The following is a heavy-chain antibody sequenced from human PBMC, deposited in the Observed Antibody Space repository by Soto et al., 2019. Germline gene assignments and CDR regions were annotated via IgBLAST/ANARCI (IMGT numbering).Heavy chain of an antibody. D-gene: IGHD1-26*01. CDR2: IIPVLGVA. CDR3: ARSGSYENWFDP. CDR1: GGTFSIYT. Sequence: QVQLVQSGAEVKKPGSSVKVSCKSSGGTFSIYTITWVRQVPGLGLEWMGRIIPVLGVANYAQRFQGRVTITAAKSTSTTYMELSSLRSEDTAVYYCARSGSYENWFDPWGQGTLVTVSS. V-gene: IGHV1-69*02. J-gene: IGHJ5*02.